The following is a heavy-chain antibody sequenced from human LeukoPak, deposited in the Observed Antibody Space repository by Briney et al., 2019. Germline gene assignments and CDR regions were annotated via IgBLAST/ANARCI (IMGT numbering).Heavy chain of an antibody. V-gene: IGHV1-8*01. D-gene: IGHD3-9*01. CDR3: ARGLRVVLTGYYFRWFDP. Sequence: GASVNVSCKASGYTFTSYDINWVRQATGQGLEWMGWMNPNSGNTGYAQKFQGRVTMTRNTSISTVYMELSSLRSEDTAVYYCARGLRVVLTGYYFRWFDPWGQGTLVTVSS. J-gene: IGHJ5*02. CDR2: MNPNSGNT. CDR1: GYTFTSYD.